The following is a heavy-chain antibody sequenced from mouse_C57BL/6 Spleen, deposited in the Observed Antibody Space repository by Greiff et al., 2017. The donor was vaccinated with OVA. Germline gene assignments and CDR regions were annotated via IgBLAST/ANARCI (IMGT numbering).Heavy chain of an antibody. CDR3: AKGGDYAYYYAMDY. CDR2: IYPGSGST. Sequence: VKLQQPGAELVKPGASVKMSCKASGYTFTSYWITWVKQRPGQGLEWIGDIYPGSGSTNYNEKFKSKATLTVDTSSSTAYMQLSSLTSEDSAVYYCAKGGDYAYYYAMDYWGQGTSVTVSS. D-gene: IGHD2-4*01. CDR1: GYTFTSYW. J-gene: IGHJ4*01. V-gene: IGHV1-55*01.